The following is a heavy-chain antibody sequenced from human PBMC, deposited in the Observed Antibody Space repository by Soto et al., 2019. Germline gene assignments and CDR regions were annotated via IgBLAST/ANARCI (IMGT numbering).Heavy chain of an antibody. V-gene: IGHV1-18*01. CDR2: ISAYNGNT. CDR1: GYTFTSYG. D-gene: IGHD3-10*01. Sequence: QVQLVQSGAEVQKPGASVKVSCKASGYTFTSYGISWVRQAPGQGLEWMGWISAYNGNTNYAQKLQGSVTMTTDTSTSTAYIELRRLRSDTTAVYYCATMVRGVPLGSHRYGLDVWGQGPTVTVSS. CDR3: ATMVRGVPLGSHRYGLDV. J-gene: IGHJ6*02.